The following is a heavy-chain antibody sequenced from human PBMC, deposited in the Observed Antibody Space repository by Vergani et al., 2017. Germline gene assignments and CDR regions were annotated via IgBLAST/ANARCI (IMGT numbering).Heavy chain of an antibody. V-gene: IGHV3-49*04. CDR3: TGREGGFGY. D-gene: IGHD1-26*01. CDR1: GFTFGDYA. Sequence: EVQLVESGGGLVQPGRSLRLSCTASGFTFGDYAMSWVRQAPGKGLEWVGFIRSKAYGGTTEYAASVKGRFTISRDDSKSIAYLQMNSLKIDDTAVYYCTGREGGFGYWGQGTLVTVSS. J-gene: IGHJ4*02. CDR2: IRSKAYGGTT.